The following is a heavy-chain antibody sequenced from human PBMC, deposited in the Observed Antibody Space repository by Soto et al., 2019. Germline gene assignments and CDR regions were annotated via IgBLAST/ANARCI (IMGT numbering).Heavy chain of an antibody. CDR2: ISYDGSNK. CDR1: GFTFSSYA. V-gene: IGHV3-30-3*01. CDR3: ARGVPAAMRYYYYGMDV. D-gene: IGHD2-2*01. J-gene: IGHJ6*02. Sequence: QVQLVESGGGVVQPGRSLRLSCAASGFTFSSYAMHWVRQAPGKGLEWVAVISYDGSNKYYADSVKGRFTISRDNSKNTLHRQMNSLRAEDTAVYYCARGVPAAMRYYYYGMDVWGQGTTVTVSS.